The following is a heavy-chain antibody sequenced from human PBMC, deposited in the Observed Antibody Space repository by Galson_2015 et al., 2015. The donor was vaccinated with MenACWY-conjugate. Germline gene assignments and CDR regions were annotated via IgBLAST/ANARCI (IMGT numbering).Heavy chain of an antibody. CDR3: ARVGTWIHQYFYYMDV. CDR2: ISKSGSPI. V-gene: IGHV3-48*03. Sequence: SLRLSCAASGFTFTGYEFNWVRQAPGKGLEWLSYISKSGSPIYYAASVKGRFTISRDNIKKSLFLEMNSLRAGDTGIYYCARVGTWIHQYFYYMDVWGKGTTVTVSS. J-gene: IGHJ6*03. D-gene: IGHD5-18*01. CDR1: GFTFTGYE.